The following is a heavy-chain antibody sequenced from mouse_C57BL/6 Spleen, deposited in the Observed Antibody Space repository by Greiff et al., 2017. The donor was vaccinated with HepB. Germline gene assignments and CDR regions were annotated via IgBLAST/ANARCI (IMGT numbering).Heavy chain of an antibody. CDR1: GYTFTSYW. Sequence: QVQLQQPGAELVRPGSSVKLSCKASGYTFTSYWMDWVKQRPGQGLEWIGNIYPSDSETHDNQKFKDKATLTVDTSSSTAYMQLSSLTSEGSAVYYCASLYYYGSSYLWYFDVWGTGTTVTVSS. CDR2: IYPSDSET. D-gene: IGHD1-1*01. CDR3: ASLYYYGSSYLWYFDV. J-gene: IGHJ1*03. V-gene: IGHV1-61*01.